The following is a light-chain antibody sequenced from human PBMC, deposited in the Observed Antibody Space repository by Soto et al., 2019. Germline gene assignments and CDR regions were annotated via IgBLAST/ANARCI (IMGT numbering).Light chain of an antibody. V-gene: IGKV3-15*01. J-gene: IGKJ4*01. CDR1: QSVSSN. Sequence: EIVMTQSPATLSVSPGERATLSCRASQSVSSNLAWYQQKPGQAPRLLIYGASTRATGIPARFSGSGFGTEFTLTINSLQSEDFAIYYCQQYYRWPVTFGGGTKVDI. CDR3: QQYYRWPVT. CDR2: GAS.